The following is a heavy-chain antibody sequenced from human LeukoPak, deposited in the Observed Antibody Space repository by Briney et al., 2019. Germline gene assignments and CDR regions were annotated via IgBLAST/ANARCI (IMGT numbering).Heavy chain of an antibody. Sequence: SGGSLRLSCAASGFTFSDYYMSWIRQAPGKGLEWVSHISSGGSARYYADSVKGRFTISRDNTKNSLYLQMNSLRAEDTAVYCCVRGDYSDSSGPGYWGQGTLVTVSS. V-gene: IGHV3-11*01. J-gene: IGHJ4*02. CDR1: GFTFSDYY. CDR2: ISSGGSAR. D-gene: IGHD3-22*01. CDR3: VRGDYSDSSGPGY.